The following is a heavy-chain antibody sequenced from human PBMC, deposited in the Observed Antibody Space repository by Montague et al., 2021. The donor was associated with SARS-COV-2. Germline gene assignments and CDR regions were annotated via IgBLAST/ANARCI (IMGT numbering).Heavy chain of an antibody. CDR2: ISHDESNH. V-gene: IGHV3-30*04. Sequence: SLRPSCAASRLPFSGYAMHWVRQAPGKGLEWLTFISHDESNHRYADSVKGRFTISRDNSKNTLYLQMDSLRPEDTAVYYCAREGYRSGSFYIDYWGQGALVTVSS. CDR1: RLPFSGYA. CDR3: AREGYRSGSFYIDY. J-gene: IGHJ4*01. D-gene: IGHD1-26*01.